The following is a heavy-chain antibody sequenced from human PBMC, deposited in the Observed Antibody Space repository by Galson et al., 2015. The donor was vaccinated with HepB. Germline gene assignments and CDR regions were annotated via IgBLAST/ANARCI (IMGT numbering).Heavy chain of an antibody. CDR1: GFTFSDYY. V-gene: IGHV3-11*01. Sequence: SLRLSCAASGFTFSDYYMSWIRQAPGKGLEWVSYISSSGSTIYYTDSVKVRFTISRDHAKNSLYLQMNSLRAEDTAVYYCARADYIWGGLHVRAPDYMVVSGKGTTFTVSS. CDR3: ARADYIWGGLHVRAPDYMVV. CDR2: ISSSGSTI. J-gene: IGHJ6*03. D-gene: IGHD3-16*01.